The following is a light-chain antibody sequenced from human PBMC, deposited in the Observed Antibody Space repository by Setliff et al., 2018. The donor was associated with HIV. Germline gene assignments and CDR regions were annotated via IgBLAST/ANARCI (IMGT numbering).Light chain of an antibody. J-gene: IGLJ1*01. CDR3: AAWEDSLDGPPYV. CDR1: SSNIGSNF. V-gene: IGLV1-44*01. Sequence: QSALAQPPSASGTPGQRVTIACSGSSSNIGSNFVNWYQQLPGTAPKLLIYSNSQRPSGVPDRFSGSKSGTSASLAISGLQSEDEADYSCAAWEDSLDGPPYVFGTGTKV. CDR2: SNS.